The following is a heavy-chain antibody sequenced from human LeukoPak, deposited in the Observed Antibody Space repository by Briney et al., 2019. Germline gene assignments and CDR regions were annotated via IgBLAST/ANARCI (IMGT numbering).Heavy chain of an antibody. Sequence: ASVKVSCKASGYTFTGYYMHWVRQAPGQGLEWMGWINPNSGGTNYAQKFQGWVTMTRDTSISTAYMELSRLRSDNTAVYYCARTYDSSGYPDYWGQGTLVTVSS. CDR3: ARTYDSSGYPDY. CDR1: GYTFTGYY. D-gene: IGHD3-22*01. J-gene: IGHJ4*02. V-gene: IGHV1-2*04. CDR2: INPNSGGT.